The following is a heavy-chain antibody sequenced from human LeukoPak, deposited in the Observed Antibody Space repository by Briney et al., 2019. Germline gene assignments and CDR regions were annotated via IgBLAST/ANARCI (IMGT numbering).Heavy chain of an antibody. J-gene: IGHJ4*02. CDR3: ARDRDYGSGIFDY. CDR1: GYTITDYH. V-gene: IGHV1-2*02. CDR2: INPNSGGT. D-gene: IGHD3-10*01. Sequence: ASVKVSCKASGYTITDYHIHWVRQAPGQGLEWMGWINPNSGGTNYAQKFQGRVTMTRDTSISTAYMELNRLRSDDTAVYYCARDRDYGSGIFDYWGQGTLVTVSS.